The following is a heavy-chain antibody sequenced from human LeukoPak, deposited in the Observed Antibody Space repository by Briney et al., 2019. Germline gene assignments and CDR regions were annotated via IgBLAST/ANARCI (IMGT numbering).Heavy chain of an antibody. CDR2: ISAYNGNT. V-gene: IGHV1-18*01. Sequence: ASVKVSCKASGYTFTSYGISWVRQAPGQGLEWMGWISAYNGNTNYAQKLQGRVTMTIDTSTSTAYMELRSLRSDDTAVYYCARDVVVVPAVTTRGDAFDIWGQGTMVTVSS. CDR3: ARDVVVVPAVTTRGDAFDI. D-gene: IGHD2-2*01. J-gene: IGHJ3*02. CDR1: GYTFTSYG.